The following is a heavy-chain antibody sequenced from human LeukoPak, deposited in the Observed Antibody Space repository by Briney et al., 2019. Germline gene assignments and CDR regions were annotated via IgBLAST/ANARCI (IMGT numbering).Heavy chain of an antibody. CDR1: GGSISSSSYY. Sequence: SETLSLTCTVSGGSISSSSYYWGWIRQPPGKGLEWIGRIYYSGSTYYNPSLKSRVTISVDTSKNQFSLKLSSVTAADTAVYYCARRDLSEFDYWGQGTLVTVSS. D-gene: IGHD2-21*01. CDR2: IYYSGST. CDR3: ARRDLSEFDY. J-gene: IGHJ4*02. V-gene: IGHV4-39*01.